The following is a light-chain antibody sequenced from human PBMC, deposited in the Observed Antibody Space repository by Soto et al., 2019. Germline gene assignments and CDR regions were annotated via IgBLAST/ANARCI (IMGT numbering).Light chain of an antibody. V-gene: IGKV3-15*01. CDR3: QQYNDWPPIT. CDR1: QSVSNN. Sequence: EIMMTQSTATLSVSPGERATLSCRASQSVSNNLAWYQQTPGQAPRLLIYYASTRATGIPARFSGSGSGTEFTLTISSLQSEDFALYYCQQYNDWPPITFGQGTRLEIK. J-gene: IGKJ5*01. CDR2: YAS.